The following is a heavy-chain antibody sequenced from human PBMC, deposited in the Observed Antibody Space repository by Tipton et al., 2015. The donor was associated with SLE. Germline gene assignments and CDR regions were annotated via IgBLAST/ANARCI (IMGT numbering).Heavy chain of an antibody. CDR1: GVSITSGGYY. CDR2: IYDSGST. V-gene: IGHV4-61*08. J-gene: IGHJ4*02. CDR3: ARHAGDYAYFDS. D-gene: IGHD4-17*01. Sequence: TLSLTCTVSGVSITSGGYYWTWIRQHPGKGLEWIGYIYDSGSTSYNPSLKSRVTISEDTSKQQFSLKLSSLTAADTAVYYCARHAGDYAYFDSWGQGTLVTVSS.